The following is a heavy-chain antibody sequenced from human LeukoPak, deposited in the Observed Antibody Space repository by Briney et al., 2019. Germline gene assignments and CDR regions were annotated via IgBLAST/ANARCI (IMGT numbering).Heavy chain of an antibody. CDR1: GGSIRRGSYY. Sequence: SETLSLTCTVSGGSIRRGSYYWGWVRQAPGKGLEWIGSIFYSGSAYYNPSLQSRVTISVDTSKNQFSLRMSSVTDADTAVYYCARHVATPGVAVFHLDYWGQGTLVTVSS. CDR3: ARHVATPGVAVFHLDY. CDR2: IFYSGSA. D-gene: IGHD6-19*01. J-gene: IGHJ4*02. V-gene: IGHV4-39*01.